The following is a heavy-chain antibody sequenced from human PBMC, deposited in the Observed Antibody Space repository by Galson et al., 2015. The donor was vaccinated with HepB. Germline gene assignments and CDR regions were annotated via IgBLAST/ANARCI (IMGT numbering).Heavy chain of an antibody. J-gene: IGHJ4*02. CDR1: GFTFSNAW. CDR3: TTDNCGGDCYTYDY. V-gene: IGHV3-15*01. D-gene: IGHD2-21*02. CDR2: IKSKTDGGTT. Sequence: SLRLSCAASGFTFSNAWMSWVRQAPGKGLEWVGRIKSKTDGGTTDYAAPVKGRFTISRDDSKNTLYLQMNSLKTEDTAVYYCTTDNCGGDCYTYDYWGQGTLVTVSS.